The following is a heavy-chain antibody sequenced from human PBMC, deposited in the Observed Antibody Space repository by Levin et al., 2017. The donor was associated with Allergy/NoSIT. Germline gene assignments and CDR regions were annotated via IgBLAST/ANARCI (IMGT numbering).Heavy chain of an antibody. CDR3: ARDGVAPVVYFDS. CDR1: GFTFSDYW. CDR2: INQHGNEK. Sequence: PGGSLRLSCAVSGFTFSDYWMNWVRQAPGKGLEWVANINQHGNEKYYVDSVKGRFTISRDNPKNSLDLQMNSLRAEDTAVYYCARDGVAPVVYFDSWGQGVLVIVSS. V-gene: IGHV3-7*01. J-gene: IGHJ4*02. D-gene: IGHD2-2*01.